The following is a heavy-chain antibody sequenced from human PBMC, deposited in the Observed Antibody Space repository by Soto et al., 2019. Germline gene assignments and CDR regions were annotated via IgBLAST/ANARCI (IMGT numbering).Heavy chain of an antibody. J-gene: IGHJ6*02. CDR3: ARDRIAAKYYYYGMDV. D-gene: IGHD6-13*01. CDR2: ISSSGSTI. Sequence: EVQLVESGGGLVQPGGSLRLSCAASGFTFSSYEMNWVRQAPGKGLEWVSYISSSGSTIYYADSVKGRFTISRDNAKNSLYLQMNSLRAEDTAVYYCARDRIAAKYYYYGMDVWGQGTTVTVSS. V-gene: IGHV3-48*03. CDR1: GFTFSSYE.